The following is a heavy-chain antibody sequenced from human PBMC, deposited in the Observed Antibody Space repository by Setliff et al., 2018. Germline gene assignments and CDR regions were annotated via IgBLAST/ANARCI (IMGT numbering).Heavy chain of an antibody. Sequence: SETLSLTCIVYGESFSNNYWCWIRQPPGKGLEWIGESSHSGSTSYDPSLKSRVTMSVDTSKNQFSLKLNSVTAADTAVYYFRLAHCSNNCEEALDYWSQGTLVTVSS. CDR2: SSHSGST. D-gene: IGHD2-2*01. CDR1: GESFSNNY. V-gene: IGHV4-34*01. CDR3: RLAHCSNNCEEALDY. J-gene: IGHJ4*02.